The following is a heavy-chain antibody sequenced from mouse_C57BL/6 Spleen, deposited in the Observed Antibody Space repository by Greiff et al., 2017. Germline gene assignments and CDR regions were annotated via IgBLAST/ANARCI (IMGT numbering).Heavy chain of an antibody. CDR2: IYPGSGNT. Sequence: VQLVESGPELVKPGASVKISCKASGYSFTSYYIHWVKQRPGQGLEWIGWIYPGSGNTKYNEKFKGKATLTADTSSSTAYMQLSSLTSEDSAVYYCARGYGNPFDYWGQGTTLTVSS. CDR1: GYSFTSYY. V-gene: IGHV1-66*01. CDR3: ARGYGNPFDY. J-gene: IGHJ2*01. D-gene: IGHD2-1*01.